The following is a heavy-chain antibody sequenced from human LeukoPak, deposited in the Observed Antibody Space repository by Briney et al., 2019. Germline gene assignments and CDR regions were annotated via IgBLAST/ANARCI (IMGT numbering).Heavy chain of an antibody. D-gene: IGHD1-26*01. CDR2: IIPIFGTA. Sequence: SVKVSCKASGGTFSSYAISWVRQAPGQGLEWMGGIIPIFGTANYAQKFQGRVTITADESTSTAYMELSSLRSEDTAVYYCARFPAQWELLRPYYYYGMDVWGQGTTVTVSS. J-gene: IGHJ6*02. CDR1: GGTFSSYA. V-gene: IGHV1-69*13. CDR3: ARFPAQWELLRPYYYYGMDV.